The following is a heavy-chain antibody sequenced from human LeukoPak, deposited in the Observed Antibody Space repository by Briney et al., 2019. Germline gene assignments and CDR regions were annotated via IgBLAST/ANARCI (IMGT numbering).Heavy chain of an antibody. V-gene: IGHV4-59*11. CDR2: IYYSGSN. CDR3: ARVALAAASTGCDP. Sequence: PSETLSLACTVSGGSISSHYASWIRQPPGKGLEWVGYIYYSGSNKYYPSLESRVTISVNTSKNHTASKQSSVTAADTAVDYCARVALAAASTGCDPGGEGTLVTVP. J-gene: IGHJ5*02. D-gene: IGHD6-13*01. CDR1: GGSISSHY.